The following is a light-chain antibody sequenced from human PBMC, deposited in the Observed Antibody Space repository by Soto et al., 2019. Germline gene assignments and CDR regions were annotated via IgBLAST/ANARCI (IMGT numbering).Light chain of an antibody. V-gene: IGKV3-15*01. CDR3: QQYVQSPART. CDR1: QKDLNN. Sequence: EIVMTQSPVTLSVSAGERATLSCRASQKDLNNVAWYQQKPGQAPRLLLYSASTRATGIPDRFSGSGSGTEFTLTISCLQSEDFAVYYSQQYVQSPARTFGGRTKVAIK. J-gene: IGKJ4*01. CDR2: SAS.